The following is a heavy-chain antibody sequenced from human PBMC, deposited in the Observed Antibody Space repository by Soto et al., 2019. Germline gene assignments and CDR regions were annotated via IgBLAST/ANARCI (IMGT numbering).Heavy chain of an antibody. Sequence: GGSLRLSCAASGFTFSSYAMHWARQAPGKGLEWVSSLLRSGSTTYYADSVKGRFTISSDISANSLYLQMDSLRAEDTAVYYCAKDAVSGDGIWLLDSWGQGTVVTVSS. CDR1: GFTFSSYA. CDR2: LLRSGSTT. D-gene: IGHD4-17*01. CDR3: AKDAVSGDGIWLLDS. J-gene: IGHJ4*02. V-gene: IGHV3-23*01.